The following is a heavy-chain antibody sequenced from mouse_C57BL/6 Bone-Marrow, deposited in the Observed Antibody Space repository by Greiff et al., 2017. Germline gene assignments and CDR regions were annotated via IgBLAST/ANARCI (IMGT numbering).Heavy chain of an antibody. CDR2: IYPGGGYT. CDR1: GYTFTNYW. V-gene: IGHV1-63*01. J-gene: IGHJ4*01. CDR3: ARITTVVANYAMDY. Sequence: VKLVESGAELVRPGTSVKMSCKASGYTFTNYWIGWAKQRPGHGLEWIGDIYPGGGYTNYNEKFKGKATLTADKSSSTAYMQFSSLTSEDSAIYYCARITTVVANYAMDYWGQGTSVTVSS. D-gene: IGHD1-1*01.